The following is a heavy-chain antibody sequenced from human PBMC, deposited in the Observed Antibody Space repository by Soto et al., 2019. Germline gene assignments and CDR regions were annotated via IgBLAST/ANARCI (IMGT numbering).Heavy chain of an antibody. CDR2: INAGNGNT. Sequence: ASVKVSCKASGYTFTSYAMHWVRQAPGQRLEWMGWINAGNGNTKYSQKFQGRVTITRDTSASTAYMELSSLRSEDTAVYYCARDEGYYDSSGYYPVYYYGMDVWGQGTTVTVSS. D-gene: IGHD3-22*01. J-gene: IGHJ6*02. CDR1: GYTFTSYA. V-gene: IGHV1-3*01. CDR3: ARDEGYYDSSGYYPVYYYGMDV.